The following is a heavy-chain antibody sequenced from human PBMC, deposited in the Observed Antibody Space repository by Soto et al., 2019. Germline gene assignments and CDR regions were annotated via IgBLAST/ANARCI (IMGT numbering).Heavy chain of an antibody. Sequence: PGGSLRLSCAASGFTFILYVMHWVRQAPGKGLEWVAVIWYDGSNKYYADSVKGRFTISRDNSKNTLYLQMNSLRAEDTAVYYCARGSVAGPEYIDYWGQGTLVTVSS. CDR3: ARGSVAGPEYIDY. J-gene: IGHJ4*02. D-gene: IGHD6-19*01. CDR2: IWYDGSNK. V-gene: IGHV3-33*01. CDR1: GFTFILYV.